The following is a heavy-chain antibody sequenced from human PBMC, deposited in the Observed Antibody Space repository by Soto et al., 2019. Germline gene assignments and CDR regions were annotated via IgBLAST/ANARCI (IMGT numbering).Heavy chain of an antibody. CDR1: GLAFTSSA. D-gene: IGHD7-27*01. CDR2: IVVGSGNT. Sequence: SVKGYCKTSGLAFTSSAVQCVRQARGQRLEWIGWIVVGSGNTNYAQKFQERVTITRDMSTSTAYMELSSLRSEDTAVYYCAAGSTGDPYYYYGMDVWGQGTTVTVSS. V-gene: IGHV1-58*01. CDR3: AAGSTGDPYYYYGMDV. J-gene: IGHJ6*01.